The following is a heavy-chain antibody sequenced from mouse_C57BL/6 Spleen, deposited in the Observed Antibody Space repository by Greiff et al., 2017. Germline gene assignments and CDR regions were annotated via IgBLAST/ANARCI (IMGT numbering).Heavy chain of an antibody. V-gene: IGHV1-64*01. Sequence: QVQLKQPGAELVKPGASVKLSCKASGYTFTSYWMHWVKQRPGQGLEWIGMIHPNSGSTNYNEKFKSKATLTVDKSSSTAYMQLSSLTSEDSAVYYCARYRSNYGGYFDYWGQGTTLTVSS. CDR2: IHPNSGST. J-gene: IGHJ2*01. CDR1: GYTFTSYW. CDR3: ARYRSNYGGYFDY. D-gene: IGHD2-5*01.